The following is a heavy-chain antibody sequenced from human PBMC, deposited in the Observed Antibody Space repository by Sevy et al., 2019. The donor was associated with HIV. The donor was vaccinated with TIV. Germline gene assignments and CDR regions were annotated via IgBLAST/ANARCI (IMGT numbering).Heavy chain of an antibody. J-gene: IGHJ4*02. Sequence: GGSLRLSCAASRFTFSRYAMNWVRQAPGKGLEWVSGIRGSGGSGDKTNYADSVKGRFTISRDDSKNSLYLQLNSLRAEDTAIYYCARKYDSSGYFDYWGQGTLVTVSS. V-gene: IGHV3-23*01. CDR1: RFTFSRYA. CDR3: ARKYDSSGYFDY. CDR2: IRGSGGSGDKT. D-gene: IGHD3-22*01.